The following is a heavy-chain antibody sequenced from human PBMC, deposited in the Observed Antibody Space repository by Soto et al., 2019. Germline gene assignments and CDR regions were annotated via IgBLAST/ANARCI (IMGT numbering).Heavy chain of an antibody. CDR3: VKDRAVVTASY. V-gene: IGHV3-23*01. CDR2: ISGSAATT. J-gene: IGHJ4*02. Sequence: PGGSLRLSCAASGFSFSTYAMSWVRQAPGKGLEWVSTISGSAATTYYADSVKGRFTISRDNSKNTLFLQFYSLRVEDTAVYYCVKDRAVVTASYWGQGTLVTVSS. D-gene: IGHD2-21*02. CDR1: GFSFSTYA.